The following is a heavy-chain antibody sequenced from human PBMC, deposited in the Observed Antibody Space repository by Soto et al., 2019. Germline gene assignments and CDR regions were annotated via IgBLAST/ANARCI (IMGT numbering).Heavy chain of an antibody. Sequence: GSLRLSCAASGFTFSDYYMSWIRQAPGKGLEWVSYISSSSSYTNYADSVKGRFTISRDNAKNSLYLQMNSLRAEDTAVYYCARAVVPATSYYFDYWGQGTLVTVSS. J-gene: IGHJ4*02. CDR3: ARAVVPATSYYFDY. CDR2: ISSSSSYT. CDR1: GFTFSDYY. D-gene: IGHD2-15*01. V-gene: IGHV3-11*06.